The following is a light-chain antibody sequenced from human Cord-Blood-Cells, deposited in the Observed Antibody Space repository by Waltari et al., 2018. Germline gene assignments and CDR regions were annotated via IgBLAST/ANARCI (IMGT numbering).Light chain of an antibody. CDR3: QQYGSSPRT. V-gene: IGKV3-20*01. J-gene: IGKJ1*01. CDR2: GAS. CDR1: QSVSSSY. Sequence: EFVLTQSPGTLSLSPGERATLSCRASQSVSSSYLAWYQQKPGQAPRLLIYGASSRATGIPDRCSGSGSGTDFTLTISRLEPEDFAVYYCQQYGSSPRTFVQGTKVEIK.